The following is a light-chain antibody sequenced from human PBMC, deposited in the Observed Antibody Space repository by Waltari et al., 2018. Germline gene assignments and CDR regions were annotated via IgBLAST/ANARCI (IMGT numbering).Light chain of an antibody. V-gene: IGKV3-15*01. CDR2: GAS. Sequence: EIVMTQSPATLSVSPGERATLPCRASQRVSSNLAWYQQKPGQAPRLLIYGASTRATGIPARFSGSGSGTEFTLTISSLQSEDFAVYYCQQYNNWPPELTFGGGTKVEIK. J-gene: IGKJ4*01. CDR3: QQYNNWPPELT. CDR1: QRVSSN.